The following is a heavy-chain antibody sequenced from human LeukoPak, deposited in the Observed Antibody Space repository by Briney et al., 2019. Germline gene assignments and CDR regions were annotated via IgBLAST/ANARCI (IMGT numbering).Heavy chain of an antibody. CDR1: GYTFSSYY. CDR2: INPTGDST. CDR3: AREASGGYFDY. J-gene: IGHJ4*02. D-gene: IGHD4-23*01. V-gene: IGHV1-46*01. Sequence: ASVKVSCKASGYTFSSYYLHWVRQAPGQGLEWVGLINPTGDSTNYAQNFRGRVTITRDTSTSKVYMDLSSLRSEDTAVYYCAREASGGYFDYWGQGTLVTVSS.